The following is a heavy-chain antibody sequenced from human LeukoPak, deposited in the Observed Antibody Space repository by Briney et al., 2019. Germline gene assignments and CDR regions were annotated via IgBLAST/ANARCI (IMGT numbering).Heavy chain of an antibody. V-gene: IGHV1-2*02. J-gene: IGHJ6*03. CDR2: INPNSGGT. CDR3: ARDRDFWSPYYYYYMDV. CDR1: GYTFTGYY. D-gene: IGHD3-3*01. Sequence: ASVKVSCKASGYTFTGYYMHWVRQAPGQGLEWMGWINPNSGGTNYAQKFQGRVTMTRDTSISTAYMELSRLRSDDTAVYYCARDRDFWSPYYYYYMDVWAKGPRSPSP.